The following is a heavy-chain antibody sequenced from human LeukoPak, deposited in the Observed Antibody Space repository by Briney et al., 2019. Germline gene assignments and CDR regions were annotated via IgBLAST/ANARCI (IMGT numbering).Heavy chain of an antibody. CDR2: INPNSGGT. CDR3: AREYYYDSSGDMDV. CDR1: GYTFTGYY. D-gene: IGHD3-22*01. V-gene: IGHV1-2*02. J-gene: IGHJ6*03. Sequence: ASVKVSCKASGYTFTGYYMHWVRQAPGQGLEWMGWINPNSGGTNYAQEFQGRVTMTRDTSISTAYMELSRLRSDDTAVYYCAREYYYDSSGDMDVWGKGTTVTVSS.